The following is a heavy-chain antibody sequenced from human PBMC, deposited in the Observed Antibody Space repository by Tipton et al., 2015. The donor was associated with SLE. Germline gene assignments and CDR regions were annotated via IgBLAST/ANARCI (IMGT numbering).Heavy chain of an antibody. D-gene: IGHD2-8*02. CDR3: ARHSIVLVGFDY. V-gene: IGHV4-59*08. J-gene: IGHJ4*02. CDR2: IHYSGNT. CDR1: GSSMSSHY. Sequence: TLSLTCTVSGSSMSSHYWSWIRQPPGKGLEWIGYIHYSGNTDYNPSLKSRVTISVDTSKNQFSLKLSSVTAADTAVYYCARHSIVLVGFDYWGQGTLVTVSS.